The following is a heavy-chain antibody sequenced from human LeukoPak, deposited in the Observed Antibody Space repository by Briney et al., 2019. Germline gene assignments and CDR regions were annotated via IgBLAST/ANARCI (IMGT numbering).Heavy chain of an antibody. Sequence: PGGSLRLSCAASGFTFSDYWMSWVRQAPGKGLEWVSVISGSGGSTYSADSVKGRFTISRDNSKNTLYLQMNSLRAEDTAIYFCAKSQDGGRLFHFDYWGQGTLVTVSS. CDR2: ISGSGGST. D-gene: IGHD1-26*01. CDR1: GFTFSDYW. CDR3: AKSQDGGRLFHFDY. J-gene: IGHJ4*02. V-gene: IGHV3-23*01.